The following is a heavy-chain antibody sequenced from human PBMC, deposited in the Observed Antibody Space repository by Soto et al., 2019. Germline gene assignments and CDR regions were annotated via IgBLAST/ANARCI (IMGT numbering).Heavy chain of an antibody. J-gene: IGHJ4*02. CDR3: ATHDYYDSSGYCFDY. CDR1: GYTLTELS. CDR2: FDPEDGET. V-gene: IGHV1-24*01. Sequence: ASLKVSCKVSGYTLTELSMHWVRQAPGKGLEWMGGFDPEDGETIYAQKFQGRVTMTEDTSTDTAYMELSSLRSEDTAVYYCATHDYYDSSGYCFDYWGQGTLVTVSS. D-gene: IGHD3-22*01.